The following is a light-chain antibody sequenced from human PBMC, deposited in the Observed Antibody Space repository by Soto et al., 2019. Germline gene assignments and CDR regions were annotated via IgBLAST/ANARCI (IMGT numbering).Light chain of an antibody. V-gene: IGLV2-14*01. CDR2: EVS. CDR1: SSDVGGYNY. Sequence: QSALTQPASVSGSPGQSITISCTGSSSDVGGYNYVSWYQQHPGKAPKLIIYEVSNRPSGVSNRFFGSKSGNTASLTIPGLQAEDEADYYCNSYTSSTTWVFGGGTKVTVL. CDR3: NSYTSSTTWV. J-gene: IGLJ3*02.